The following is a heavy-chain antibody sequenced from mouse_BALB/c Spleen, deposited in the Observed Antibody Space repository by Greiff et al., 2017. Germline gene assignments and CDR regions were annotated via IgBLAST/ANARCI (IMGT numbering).Heavy chain of an antibody. J-gene: IGHJ4*01. CDR1: GYTFTSYY. CDR3: AREYDYDAMDY. D-gene: IGHD5-1*01. Sequence: VKLMESGPELVKPGASVRISCKASGYTFTSYYIHWVKQRPGQGLEWIGWIYPGNVNTKYNEKFKGKATLTADKSSSTAYMQLSSLTSEDSAVYFCAREYDYDAMDYWGQGTSVTVSS. CDR2: IYPGNVNT. V-gene: IGHV1S56*01.